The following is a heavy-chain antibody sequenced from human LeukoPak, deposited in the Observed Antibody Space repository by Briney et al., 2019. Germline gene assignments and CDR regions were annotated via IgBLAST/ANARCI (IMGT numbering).Heavy chain of an antibody. CDR1: GYTFTGYY. CDR2: INPNSGGT. V-gene: IGHV1-2*02. CDR3: ARGDPSDF. Sequence: GASVKVSCKASGYTFTGYYMHWVRQAPGQGLEWMGWINPNSGGTNYAQKFQGRVTMTRDTSTSIVYMELSSLRSEDTAVYYCARGDPSDFWGQGTLVTVSS. J-gene: IGHJ4*02.